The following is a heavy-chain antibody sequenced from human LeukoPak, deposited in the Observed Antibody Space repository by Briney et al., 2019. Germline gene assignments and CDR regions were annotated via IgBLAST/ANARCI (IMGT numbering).Heavy chain of an antibody. D-gene: IGHD3-22*01. Sequence: GGSLRLSCAASGFTFSTYSMNWARQAPGKGLEWVSYISSSGGTIYYADSVKGRFTISRDNAKNSLYLQMNSLRAEDTAVYYCAKVNYDDSSGFYFEAEIDYWGQGTLVTVSS. J-gene: IGHJ4*02. CDR3: AKVNYDDSSGFYFEAEIDY. CDR2: ISSSGGTI. V-gene: IGHV3-48*04. CDR1: GFTFSTYS.